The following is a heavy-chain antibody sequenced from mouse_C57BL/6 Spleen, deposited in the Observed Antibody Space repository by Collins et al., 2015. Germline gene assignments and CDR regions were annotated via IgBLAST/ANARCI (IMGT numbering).Heavy chain of an antibody. CDR3: ARQDWNDYDWFAY. D-gene: IGHD2-4*01. CDR1: GFTFSSYA. J-gene: IGHJ3*01. Sequence: EVQLVESGGGLVKPGGSLKLSCAASGFTFSSYAMSWVRQTPEKRLEWVATISSGGSYTYYPDSVKGRFTISRDNAKNTLYLQMSSLRSEDTAMYYCARQDWNDYDWFAYWGQGTLVTVSA. CDR2: ISSGGSYT. V-gene: IGHV5-9-3*01.